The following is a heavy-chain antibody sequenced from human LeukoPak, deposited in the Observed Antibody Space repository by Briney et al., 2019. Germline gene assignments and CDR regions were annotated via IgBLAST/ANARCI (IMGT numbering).Heavy chain of an antibody. D-gene: IGHD3-10*01. V-gene: IGHV4-30-4*01. CDR1: GGSISSGDYY. CDR2: IYYSGST. Sequence: SETLSLTCTVSGGSISSGDYYWSWIRQPPGKGPEWIGYIYYSGSTYYNPSLKSRVTISVDTSKNQFSLKLSSVTAADTAVYYCARGMVRGVIPLNWGQGTLVTVSS. J-gene: IGHJ4*02. CDR3: ARGMVRGVIPLN.